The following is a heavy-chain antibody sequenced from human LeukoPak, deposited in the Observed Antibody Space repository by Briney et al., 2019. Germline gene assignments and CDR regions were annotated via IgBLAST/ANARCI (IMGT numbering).Heavy chain of an antibody. CDR1: GGSISGSSYD. D-gene: IGHD3-9*01. V-gene: IGHV4-39*02. J-gene: IGHJ4*02. CDR3: ARGLPDYDILTGYSYYFDY. CDR2: IYYSGST. Sequence: PSETLSLTCTVSGGSISGSSYDWGWIRQPPGKGLEWIGSIYYSGSTYYNPSLKSRVTISVDTSKNQFSLKLNSVTATDTAVYYCARGLPDYDILTGYSYYFDYWGQGTLVTVSS.